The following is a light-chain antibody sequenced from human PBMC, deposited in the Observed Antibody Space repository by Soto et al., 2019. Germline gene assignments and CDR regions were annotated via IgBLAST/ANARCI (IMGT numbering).Light chain of an antibody. Sequence: ENVFTQSSRTLSFSPGERATLSCKASQSVSSSYLAWYQQKPGQAPRLLIYGASSRATGIPDRFSGSGSGTDFTLTISRLEPEDFAVYYCQQYGSSPVTFGQGTKVDIK. J-gene: IGKJ1*01. CDR1: QSVSSSY. V-gene: IGKV3-20*01. CDR3: QQYGSSPVT. CDR2: GAS.